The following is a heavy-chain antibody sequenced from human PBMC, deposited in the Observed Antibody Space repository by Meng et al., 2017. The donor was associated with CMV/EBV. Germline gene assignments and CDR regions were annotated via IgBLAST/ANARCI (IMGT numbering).Heavy chain of an antibody. CDR3: AREPKDYYYDSSGYSNWFDP. J-gene: IGHJ5*02. Sequence: FSSYAISWVQQAPGQGLEWMGGIIPIFGTANYAQKFQGRVTITADKSTSTAYMELSSLRSEDTAVYYCAREPKDYYYDSSGYSNWFDPWGQGTLVTVSS. CDR2: IIPIFGTA. V-gene: IGHV1-69*06. D-gene: IGHD3-22*01. CDR1: FSSYA.